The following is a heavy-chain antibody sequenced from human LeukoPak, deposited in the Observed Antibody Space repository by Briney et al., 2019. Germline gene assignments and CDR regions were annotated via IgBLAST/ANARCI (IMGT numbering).Heavy chain of an antibody. Sequence: GGSLRLSCGASGFTFSSYSMNWVRQAPGKGREWVSSISSSSSYIYYADSVKGRFTISRDNAENSLYLQMNSLRAEDTAVYYCARLPYDILTGRDYYMDVWGKGTTVTVFS. V-gene: IGHV3-21*01. CDR2: ISSSSSYI. J-gene: IGHJ6*03. D-gene: IGHD3-9*01. CDR1: GFTFSSYS. CDR3: ARLPYDILTGRDYYMDV.